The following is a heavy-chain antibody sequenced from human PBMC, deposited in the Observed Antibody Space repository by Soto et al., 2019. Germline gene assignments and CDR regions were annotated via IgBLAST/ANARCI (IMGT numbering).Heavy chain of an antibody. CDR1: GYTFTSYA. CDR2: IIPMTDTR. V-gene: IGHV1-69*06. J-gene: IGHJ5*02. CDR3: VREGYYDSSGYYPGWFDP. Sequence: SVKVSCKASGYTFTSYAMHWVRQAPGQGLEWMGGIIPMTDTRNYAQKFQGRVTITADKSTSTAYMEMSSLRVEDTAVYYCVREGYYDSSGYYPGWFDPWGQGTLVTVSS. D-gene: IGHD3-22*01.